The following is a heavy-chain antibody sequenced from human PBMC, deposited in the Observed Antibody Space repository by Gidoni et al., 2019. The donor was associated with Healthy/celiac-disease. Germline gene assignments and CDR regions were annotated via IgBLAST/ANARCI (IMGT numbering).Heavy chain of an antibody. D-gene: IGHD1-1*01. Sequence: QVQLQQWGAGLLKPSETLSLTCAVYGGSFSGYYWSWIRKPPGKGLEWIGEINHSGSTNYNPSLKSRVTISVDTSKNQFSLKLSSVTAADTAVYYCARGWNRRGPTYPLKGPEYFQHWGQGTLVTVSS. CDR3: ARGWNRRGPTYPLKGPEYFQH. J-gene: IGHJ1*01. V-gene: IGHV4-34*01. CDR1: GGSFSGYY. CDR2: INHSGST.